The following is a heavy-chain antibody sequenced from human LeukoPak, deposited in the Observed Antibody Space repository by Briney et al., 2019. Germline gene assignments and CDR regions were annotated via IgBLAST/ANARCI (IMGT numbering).Heavy chain of an antibody. D-gene: IGHD6-19*01. J-gene: IGHJ4*02. CDR3: AKASSDSSGWSYY. CDR2: IIGSGGRT. Sequence: GGSLGLSCATSGFTFSIYTMTWVRQAPGKGLEWVSTIIGSGGRTYNADSVKGRFTISRDNSKNTLYLQMNSLRAEDTAVYYCAKASSDSSGWSYYWGQGTLVTVSS. CDR1: GFTFSIYT. V-gene: IGHV3-23*01.